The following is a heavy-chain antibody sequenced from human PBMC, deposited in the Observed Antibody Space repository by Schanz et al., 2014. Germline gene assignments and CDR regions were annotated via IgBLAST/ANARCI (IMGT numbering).Heavy chain of an antibody. CDR2: INGCNGHT. Sequence: QLQLVQSGAEVKKPGSSVKVSCKLSGGTFSSYAISWVRQAPGQGLEWMGWINGCNGHTLYAQKFQGRVTMTTDTSTSTSYMGSPSLRVNDAAVYYCAIYFRAYVGNDFDYWGQGTLVTVSS. CDR3: AIYFRAYVGNDFDY. J-gene: IGHJ4*02. V-gene: IGHV1-18*01. D-gene: IGHD3-9*01. CDR1: GGTFSSYA.